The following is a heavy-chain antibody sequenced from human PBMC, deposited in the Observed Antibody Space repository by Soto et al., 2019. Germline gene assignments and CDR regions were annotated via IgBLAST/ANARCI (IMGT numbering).Heavy chain of an antibody. CDR2: ISSSSSTI. Sequence: LRLSCAASGFTFSSYSMNWVRQAPGKGLEWVSYISSSSSTIYYADSVKGRFTISRDNAKNSLYLQMNSLRDEDTAVYYCAREVGATDYYYGMDVWGQGTTVTVSS. D-gene: IGHD1-26*01. CDR3: AREVGATDYYYGMDV. J-gene: IGHJ6*02. V-gene: IGHV3-48*02. CDR1: GFTFSSYS.